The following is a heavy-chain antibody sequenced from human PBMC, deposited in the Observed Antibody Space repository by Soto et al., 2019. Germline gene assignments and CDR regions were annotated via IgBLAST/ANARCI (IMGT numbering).Heavy chain of an antibody. J-gene: IGHJ5*02. CDR1: GGSISSYY. V-gene: IGHV4-59*01. Sequence: QVQLQESGPGLVKPSETLSLTCTVSGGSISSYYWRWIRQPPGKGLEWIGYIYYSGSTNYNPSLKSRVTISVGTSKDQFSLKLSSVTAVATAVYYCARGFSGPLGHWGRGTLVTVSS. D-gene: IGHD1-26*01. CDR2: IYYSGST. CDR3: ARGFSGPLGH.